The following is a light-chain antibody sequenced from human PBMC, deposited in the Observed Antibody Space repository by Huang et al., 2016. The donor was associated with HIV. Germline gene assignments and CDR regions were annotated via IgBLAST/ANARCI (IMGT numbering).Light chain of an antibody. J-gene: IGKJ2*01. V-gene: IGKV3-11*01. CDR2: DAS. Sequence: EVVLTQSPATLSLSPGERVTLSCRASQNVSSYLAWYQQKAGQTPSLLIYDASNRATGIPARFSGSGSGTDFTLTISSLEPVDSAVYYCQQRTNWPTFGQGTKLEI. CDR1: QNVSSY. CDR3: QQRTNWPT.